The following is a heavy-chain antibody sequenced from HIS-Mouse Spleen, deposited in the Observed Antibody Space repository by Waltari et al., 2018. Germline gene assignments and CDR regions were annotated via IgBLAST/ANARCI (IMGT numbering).Heavy chain of an antibody. CDR3: ARMGPASGSYGDY. V-gene: IGHV4-34*01. D-gene: IGHD1-26*01. Sequence: QVQLQQWGAGLLKPSETLSLTCAVYGWSFSGYYWSWIRQPPGKGLGWIGEINHSGSTNYNPSLKSRVTISVDTSKNQFSLKLSSVTAADTAVYYCARMGPASGSYGDYWGQGTLVTVSS. J-gene: IGHJ4*02. CDR1: GWSFSGYY. CDR2: INHSGST.